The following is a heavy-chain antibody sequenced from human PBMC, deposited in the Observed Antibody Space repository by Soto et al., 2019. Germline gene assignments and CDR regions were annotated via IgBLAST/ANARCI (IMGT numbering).Heavy chain of an antibody. V-gene: IGHV3-23*01. J-gene: IGHJ5*02. CDR2: ISGSGDMT. Sequence: EVQLLESGGGLVQPGGSLRLSCAASGFTFSNYAMSWVRQAPGKGLEWVSVISGSGDMTHYGDSVRGRFTVSRDNSENTVYFQMNTLRPEDTAIYYWVKNWARQQVVRGGDNWLAPWGQGTLVTVSS. CDR1: GFTFSNYA. D-gene: IGHD6-13*01. CDR3: VKNWARQQVVRGGDNWLAP.